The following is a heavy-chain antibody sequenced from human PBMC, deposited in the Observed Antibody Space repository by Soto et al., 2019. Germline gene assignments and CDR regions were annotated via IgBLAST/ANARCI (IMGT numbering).Heavy chain of an antibody. Sequence: QLQLQESGPGLVKPSETLSLTCTVSGGSISSSSYYWGWIRQPPGKGLEWIGSIYYSGSTYYNPSLKSRVTISVDTSKNQFSLKLSSVTAADPAVYYCARLGVQLWPDYWGQGTLVTVSS. D-gene: IGHD5-18*01. CDR1: GGSISSSSYY. CDR2: IYYSGST. J-gene: IGHJ4*02. CDR3: ARLGVQLWPDY. V-gene: IGHV4-39*01.